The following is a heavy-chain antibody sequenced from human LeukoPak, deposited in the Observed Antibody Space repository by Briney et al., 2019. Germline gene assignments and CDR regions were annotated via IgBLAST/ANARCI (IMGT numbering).Heavy chain of an antibody. V-gene: IGHV1-18*01. CDR1: GYTFTSYG. D-gene: IGHD3-16*02. CDR3: ARVWITFGGVIGSNFDY. Sequence: ASVKVSCKASGYTFTSYGITWVRQAPGQGLEWMVWSSAYNGNTNYAQKLQGRITMTTDTSTSTAYMELRSLRSSDTAVYYCARVWITFGGVIGSNFDYWGQGTLVTVSS. CDR2: SSAYNGNT. J-gene: IGHJ4*02.